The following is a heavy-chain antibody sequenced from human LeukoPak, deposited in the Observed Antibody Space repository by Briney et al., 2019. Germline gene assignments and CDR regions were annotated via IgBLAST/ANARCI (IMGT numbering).Heavy chain of an antibody. CDR1: GFTFSDYY. D-gene: IGHD6-6*01. CDR3: ARGTPLYSSSFDY. Sequence: KPGGSPRLSCAASGFTFSDYYMSWIRQAPGKGLEWVSYISSSGSTIYYADSVKGRFTISRDNAKNSLYLQMNSLRAEDTAVYYCARGTPLYSSSFDYWGQGTLVTVSS. V-gene: IGHV3-11*01. CDR2: ISSSGSTI. J-gene: IGHJ4*02.